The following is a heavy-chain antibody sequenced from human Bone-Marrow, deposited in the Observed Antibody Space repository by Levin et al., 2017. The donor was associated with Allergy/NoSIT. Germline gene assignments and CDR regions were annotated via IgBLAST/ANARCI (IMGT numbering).Heavy chain of an antibody. CDR1: GFTFSSYG. CDR2: ISYDGSNK. J-gene: IGHJ4*02. Sequence: GESLKISCAASGFTFSSYGMHWVRQAPGKGLEWVAVISYDGSNKYYADSVKGRFTISRDNSKNTLYLQMNSLRAEDTAVYYCAKDRSSSWSIDYWGQGILVTVSS. CDR3: AKDRSSSWSIDY. V-gene: IGHV3-30*18. D-gene: IGHD6-13*01.